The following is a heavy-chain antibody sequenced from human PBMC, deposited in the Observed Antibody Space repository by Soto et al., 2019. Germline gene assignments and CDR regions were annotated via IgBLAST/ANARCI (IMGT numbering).Heavy chain of an antibody. J-gene: IGHJ6*02. CDR2: IYYRGST. Sequence: SETLSLTCSVSGGSISNYYWSWIRQPPGKGLEWIGYIYYRGSTNYNPSLKSRVTISVDTSKNQFSLKLSSVTAADTAVYYCARACSGGSCFRDYYYGMDVWGQGTTVTVSS. D-gene: IGHD2-15*01. CDR1: GGSISNYY. V-gene: IGHV4-59*01. CDR3: ARACSGGSCFRDYYYGMDV.